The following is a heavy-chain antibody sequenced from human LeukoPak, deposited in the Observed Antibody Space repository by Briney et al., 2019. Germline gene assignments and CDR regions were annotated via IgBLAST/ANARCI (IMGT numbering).Heavy chain of an antibody. D-gene: IGHD4-17*01. V-gene: IGHV7-4-1*02. J-gene: IGHJ4*02. Sequence: GASVKVSCKASGYTFTSYYMHWVRQAPGQGLEWMGWINTNTGNPTYAQGFTGRFVFSLDTSVSTAYLQISSLKAEDTAVYYCARGGFGGSYGDYGDYWGQGTLVTVSS. CDR3: ARGGFGGSYGDYGDY. CDR1: GYTFTSYY. CDR2: INTNTGNP.